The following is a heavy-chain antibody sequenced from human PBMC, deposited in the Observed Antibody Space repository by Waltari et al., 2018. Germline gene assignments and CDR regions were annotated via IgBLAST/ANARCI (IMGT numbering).Heavy chain of an antibody. Sequence: EVQLVESGGGLVKPGGSLRLSCAASGLTFSSYSMNWFRQDPGKGLEWVSSISSSSSYIYYADSVKGRFTISRDNAKNSLYLQMNSLRAEDTAVYYCARDRSFDSSGYDPNYYYYGMDVWGQGTTVTVSS. CDR3: ARDRSFDSSGYDPNYYYYGMDV. CDR2: ISSSSSYI. CDR1: GLTFSSYS. D-gene: IGHD3-22*01. V-gene: IGHV3-21*01. J-gene: IGHJ6*02.